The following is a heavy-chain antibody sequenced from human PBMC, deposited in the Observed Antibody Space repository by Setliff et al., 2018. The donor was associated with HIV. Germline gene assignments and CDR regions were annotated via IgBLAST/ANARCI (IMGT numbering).Heavy chain of an antibody. CDR3: ARLQTVVTSYYWYFDL. CDR1: GYSFSSYW. Sequence: PGESLKISCKGSGYSFSSYWIGWVRQMPGKGLEWMGIIYPGDSDTRYSPSFQGRVTISADRSITTAYLQWRSLKAPDTAMYYCARLQTVVTSYYWYFDLWGRGTLVTVSS. V-gene: IGHV5-51*01. CDR2: IYPGDSDT. D-gene: IGHD2-21*02. J-gene: IGHJ2*01.